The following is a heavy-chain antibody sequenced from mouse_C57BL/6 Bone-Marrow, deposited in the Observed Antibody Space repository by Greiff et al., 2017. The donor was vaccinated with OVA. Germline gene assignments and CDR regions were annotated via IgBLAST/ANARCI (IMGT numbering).Heavy chain of an antibody. CDR1: GYTFTDYY. CDR3: ARSYFYAMDY. Sequence: VMLVESGAELVRPGASVKLSCKASGYTFTDYYINWVKQRPGQGLEWIARIYPGSGNTYYNEKFKGKATLTAEKSSSTAYMQLSSLTSEDSAVYFCARSYFYAMDYWGQGTSVTVSS. V-gene: IGHV1-76*01. CDR2: IYPGSGNT. J-gene: IGHJ4*01.